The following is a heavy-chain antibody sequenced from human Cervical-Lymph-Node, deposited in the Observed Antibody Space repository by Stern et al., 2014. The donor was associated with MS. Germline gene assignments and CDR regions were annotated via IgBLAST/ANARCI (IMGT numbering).Heavy chain of an antibody. V-gene: IGHV3-74*02. CDR2: IKSDGNPT. J-gene: IGHJ6*02. CDR3: ARAGLPYYYYYGMDV. D-gene: IGHD5/OR15-5a*01. CDR1: GFTFSSYW. Sequence: EMQLVGSGGGLVQPGGSLRLSCAASGFTFSSYWMHWVRQAPGKGLLWVSRIKSDGNPTSYADSVKGRFTISRDNAKNTLYLQMNSLRAEDTAVYYCARAGLPYYYYYGMDVWGQGTTVTVSS.